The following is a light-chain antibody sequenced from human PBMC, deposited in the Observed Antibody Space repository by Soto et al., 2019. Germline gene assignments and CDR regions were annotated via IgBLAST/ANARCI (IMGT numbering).Light chain of an antibody. CDR3: QQYNYWPPIT. Sequence: GDSVTITCRASQSVSTRLAWHQQKPGKAPKVLIYAASALQSGVPSRFSGSGSGTEFTLTISSLQPEDFAVYYCQQYNYWPPITFGQGTRLEIK. CDR2: AAS. CDR1: QSVSTR. J-gene: IGKJ5*01. V-gene: IGKV1-5*01.